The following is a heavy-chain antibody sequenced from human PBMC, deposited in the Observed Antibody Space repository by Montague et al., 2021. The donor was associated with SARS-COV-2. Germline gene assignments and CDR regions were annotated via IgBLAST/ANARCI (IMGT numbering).Heavy chain of an antibody. Sequence: SETLSLTCEVSGGPISSYYWSWIRQSPGKGLEWIGYVHYTGGTKYNPSLKTRVTLSLDTPKKHCSLKLKSVTAADTAVYYCARAQNTCFIANCVNYFEVWGLGALVTVSP. CDR1: GGPISSYY. D-gene: IGHD1-1*01. CDR3: ARAQNTCFIANCVNYFEV. CDR2: VHYTGGT. J-gene: IGHJ4*02. V-gene: IGHV4-59*01.